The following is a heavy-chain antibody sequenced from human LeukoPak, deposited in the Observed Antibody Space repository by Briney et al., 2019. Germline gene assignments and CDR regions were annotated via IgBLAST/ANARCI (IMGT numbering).Heavy chain of an antibody. CDR1: GFSFSSYW. Sequence: GGSLRLSCAASGFSFSSYWMSWVRQAPGKGLEWVANIKQDGSEKYYVDSVKGRFAISRDNAKNSLYLQMNSLRAEDTAVYYCATVAEAGLDYWGQGTLLTVSS. CDR3: ATVAEAGLDY. CDR2: IKQDGSEK. V-gene: IGHV3-7*01. J-gene: IGHJ4*02.